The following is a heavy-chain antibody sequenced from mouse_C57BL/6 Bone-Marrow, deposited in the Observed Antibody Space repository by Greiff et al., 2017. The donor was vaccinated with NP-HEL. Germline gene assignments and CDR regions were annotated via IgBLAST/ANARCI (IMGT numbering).Heavy chain of an antibody. V-gene: IGHV2-2*01. CDR3: ARKDDYGGYAMDY. D-gene: IGHD2-4*01. CDR1: GFSLTSYG. J-gene: IGHJ4*01. CDR2: IWSGGST. Sequence: VKLVESGPGLVQPSQSLSITCTVSGFSLTSYGVHWVRQSPGKGLEWLGVIWSGGSTDYNAAFISRLSISKDNSKSQVFFKMNSLQADDTAIYYCARKDDYGGYAMDYWGQGTSVTVSS.